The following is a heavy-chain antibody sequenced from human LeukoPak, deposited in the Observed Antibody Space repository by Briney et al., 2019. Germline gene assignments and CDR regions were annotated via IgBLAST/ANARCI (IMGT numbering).Heavy chain of an antibody. J-gene: IGHJ4*02. Sequence: ASVKVSCKASGYTFTGYYMHWVRQAPGQGLEWMGWINPNSGGTNYAQKFQGRVTMTRDTSISTAYMELSRLRSDDTPVYYCARESMVRGVNIFDYWGQGRLVTVSS. D-gene: IGHD3-10*01. CDR3: ARESMVRGVNIFDY. V-gene: IGHV1-2*02. CDR2: INPNSGGT. CDR1: GYTFTGYY.